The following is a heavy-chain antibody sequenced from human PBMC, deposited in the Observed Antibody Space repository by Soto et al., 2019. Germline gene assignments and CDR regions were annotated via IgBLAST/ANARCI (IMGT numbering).Heavy chain of an antibody. D-gene: IGHD2-15*01. V-gene: IGHV1-2*02. J-gene: IGHJ4*02. CDR3: ARAVVVVVAATPGY. CDR1: GYTFTGYY. CDR2: INPNSGGT. Sequence: ASVKVSVKASGYTFTGYYMHWLRQAPGQGLEWMGWINPNSGGTNYAQKFQGRVTMTRDTSISKAYMELSRLRSDDTAVYYCARAVVVVVAATPGYWGQGTLVTVSS.